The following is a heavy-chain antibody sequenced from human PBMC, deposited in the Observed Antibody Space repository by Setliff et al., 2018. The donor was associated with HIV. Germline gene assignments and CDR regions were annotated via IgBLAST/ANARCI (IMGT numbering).Heavy chain of an antibody. J-gene: IGHJ4*02. CDR1: GFTFGDYA. V-gene: IGHV3-49*04. CDR3: TRDQNYLYYFDY. CDR2: IRSKAYGGTT. D-gene: IGHD3-10*01. Sequence: GKSLRLSCTASGFTFGDYAMSWVRQAPGKGLEWVGFIRSKAYGGTTEYAASVNGRFTISRDDSKSIAYLQMNSLKTEDTAVYYCTRDQNYLYYFDYWGQGTLVTVSS.